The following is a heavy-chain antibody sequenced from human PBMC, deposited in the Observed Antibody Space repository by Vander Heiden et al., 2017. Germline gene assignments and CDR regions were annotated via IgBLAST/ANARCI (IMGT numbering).Heavy chain of an antibody. CDR2: IYPGDSDT. J-gene: IGHJ6*02. D-gene: IGHD6-13*01. V-gene: IGHV5-51*03. CDR1: GYSFTSYW. CDR3: ARNGRVTAAGSGYYYYYGMDV. Sequence: EVQLVQSGAEVKKPGESLKISCKGSGYSFTSYWIGWVRQMPGKGLEWMGIIYPGDSDTRYSPSFQGQVTISADKSISTAYLQWSSLKASDTAMYYCARNGRVTAAGSGYYYYYGMDVWGQGTTVTVSS.